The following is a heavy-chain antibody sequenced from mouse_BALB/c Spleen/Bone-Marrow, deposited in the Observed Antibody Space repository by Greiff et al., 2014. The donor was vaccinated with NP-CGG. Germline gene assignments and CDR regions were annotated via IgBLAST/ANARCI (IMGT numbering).Heavy chain of an antibody. J-gene: IGHJ3*01. CDR2: FNPNNGGS. Sequence: VQLQQSGPELVKPGASVKISCKTSGYTFTEYTMRWVKQSLGKSLEWIGAFNPNNGGSTYNQKFKGKATLTVEKSSSTAYMELRSLTSEDAAVYYCVRGFYFGNYVFAYWGQGTLVTVSA. D-gene: IGHD2-1*01. V-gene: IGHV1-18*01. CDR3: VRGFYFGNYVFAY. CDR1: GYTFTEYT.